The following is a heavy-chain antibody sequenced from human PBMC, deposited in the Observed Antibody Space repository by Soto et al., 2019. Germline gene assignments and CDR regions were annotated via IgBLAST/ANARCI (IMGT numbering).Heavy chain of an antibody. CDR1: GFTFSNAR. V-gene: IGHV3-15*07. D-gene: IGHD6-19*01. CDR2: IKSKTDGGTT. CDR3: TTDSSGWYLYYYYGMDV. Sequence: EVQLVESGGGLVKPGGSLRLSCAASGFTFSNARMNWVRQAPGKGLEWVGRIKSKTDGGTTDYAAPVKGRFTISRDDSKNTLYLQMNSLKTEDTAVYYCTTDSSGWYLYYYYGMDVWGQGTTVTVSS. J-gene: IGHJ6*02.